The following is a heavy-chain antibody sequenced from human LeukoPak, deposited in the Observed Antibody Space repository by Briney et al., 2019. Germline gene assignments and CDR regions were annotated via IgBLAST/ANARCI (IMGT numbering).Heavy chain of an antibody. D-gene: IGHD5-12*01. CDR2: ISGSGDIT. Sequence: GGPLRLSCAASGFTFSNYLMNWVRQAPGKGLEWVSSISGSGDITYYADSVKGRFTMSRDNSKNTLYLQMNSLRAEDKAVYYCAQGDSGYENYYYYYYMGVWGKGTTVTVSS. V-gene: IGHV3-23*01. CDR1: GFTFSNYL. CDR3: AQGDSGYENYYYYYYMGV. J-gene: IGHJ6*03.